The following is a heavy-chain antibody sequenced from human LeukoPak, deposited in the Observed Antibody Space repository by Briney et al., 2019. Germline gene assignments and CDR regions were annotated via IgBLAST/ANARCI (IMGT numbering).Heavy chain of an antibody. CDR2: VLDSERT. D-gene: IGHD5-18*01. J-gene: IGHJ4*02. V-gene: IGHV4-59*11. Sequence: SETLSLTRTVSGGSISTHYWSWIRRPPGKGLEWIGYVLDSERTKDNPSLKSRATLSADTSKNQFSLRLTSVTAADSAVYYCATIKRGSIFGYFDFWGRGVLVTVSS. CDR1: GGSISTHY. CDR3: ATIKRGSIFGYFDF.